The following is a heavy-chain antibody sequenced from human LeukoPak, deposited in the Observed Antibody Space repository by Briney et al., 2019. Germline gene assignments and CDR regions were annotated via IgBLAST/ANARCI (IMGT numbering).Heavy chain of an antibody. J-gene: IGHJ6*03. V-gene: IGHV3-7*01. CDR2: IKQDGSEK. CDR3: ARAPRRGVMDV. CDR1: GFSFSRHW. D-gene: IGHD3-10*01. Sequence: GGSLRLSCAASGFSFSRHWMSSARQAPRKGLEWVANIKQDGSEKYYVDSVKGRFTISRDNAQNSLHLQMNSLRAEDTAVYYCARAPRRGVMDVWGKGTTVSVSS.